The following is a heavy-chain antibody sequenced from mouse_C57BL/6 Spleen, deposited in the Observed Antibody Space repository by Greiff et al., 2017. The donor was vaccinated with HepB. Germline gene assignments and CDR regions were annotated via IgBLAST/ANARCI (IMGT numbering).Heavy chain of an antibody. CDR3: ARPNYYGSSYGFAY. J-gene: IGHJ3*01. D-gene: IGHD1-1*01. CDR1: GYTFTDYY. CDR2: INPNNGGT. V-gene: IGHV1-26*01. Sequence: EVKLQQSGPALVKPGASVKISCKASGYTFTDYYMNWVKQSHGKSLEWIGDINPNNGGTSYNQKFKGKATLTVDKSSSTAYMELRSLTSEDSAVYYCARPNYYGSSYGFAYWGQGTLVTVSA.